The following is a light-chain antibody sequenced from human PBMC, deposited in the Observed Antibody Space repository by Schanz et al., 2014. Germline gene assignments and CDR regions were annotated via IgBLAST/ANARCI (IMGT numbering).Light chain of an antibody. J-gene: IGKJ1*01. V-gene: IGKV1-5*01. CDR2: DAS. CDR1: QSISTW. Sequence: DIQMTQSPSTLSASVGDRVTITCRASQSISTWLAWYQQKPGKAPKFLIYDASSLESGVPSRFSGGGSGTAFTLTISSLQPEDFATYYCQQATFFPRTFGQGTKVEIK. CDR3: QQATFFPRT.